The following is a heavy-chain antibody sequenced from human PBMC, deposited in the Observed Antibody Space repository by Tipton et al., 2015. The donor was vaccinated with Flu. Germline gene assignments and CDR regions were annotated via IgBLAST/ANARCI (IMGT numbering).Heavy chain of an antibody. Sequence: TLSLTCIVSGASISSYYWSWIRQPPGKGLEWIGYVYYTGNTNYNPSLKRRVTISLDTSKNQFSLKMRSVTAADTAVYYCARDKGNPSGFDYWGQGTQVTVSS. V-gene: IGHV4-59*01. D-gene: IGHD3-3*01. CDR3: ARDKGNPSGFDY. J-gene: IGHJ4*02. CDR1: GASISSYY. CDR2: VYYTGNT.